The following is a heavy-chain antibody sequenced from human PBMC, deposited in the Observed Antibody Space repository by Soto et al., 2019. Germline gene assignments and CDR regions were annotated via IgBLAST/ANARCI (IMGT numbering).Heavy chain of an antibody. CDR3: ARYGSGSSVWFGP. D-gene: IGHD3-10*01. CDR2: IYYSGST. J-gene: IGHJ5*02. CDR1: GGSMSSYY. V-gene: IGHV4-59*01. Sequence: SETLSLTCTVSGGSMSSYYWSWIRQPPGKGLEWIGYIYYSGSTIYNPSPKSRVTISVDTSKNQFSLKLSSVTAADTAVYYCARYGSGSSVWFGPWGQGTLVTVSS.